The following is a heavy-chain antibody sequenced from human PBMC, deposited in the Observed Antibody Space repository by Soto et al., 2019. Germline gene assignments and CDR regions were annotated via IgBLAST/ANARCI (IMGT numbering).Heavy chain of an antibody. D-gene: IGHD3-22*01. V-gene: IGHV5-51*01. CDR2: IYPGDSDT. CDR1: GYSFTSYW. J-gene: IGHJ3*01. Sequence: GEGRKISCEGSGYSFTSYWIGWVRQMPGKGLEWMGIIYPGDSDTRYSPSFQGQVTISADKSISTAYLQWSSLKASDTAMYYCASIRGYYDSSAPTGWGQGTMFTVSS. CDR3: ASIRGYYDSSAPTG.